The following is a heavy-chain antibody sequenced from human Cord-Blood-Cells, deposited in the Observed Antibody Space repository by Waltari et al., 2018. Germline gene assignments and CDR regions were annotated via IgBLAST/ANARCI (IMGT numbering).Heavy chain of an antibody. D-gene: IGHD6-13*01. CDR3: ARDGPYSSSWVGQYYFDY. V-gene: IGHV4-4*07. J-gene: IGHJ4*02. CDR2: IYTSGST. Sequence: QVQLQESGPGLVKPSETLSLTCTVSGGSISSYYWSWIGQPAGQGLEWIGRIYTSGSTNYNPSLKSRVTMSVDTSKNQFSLKLSSVTAADTAVYYCARDGPYSSSWVGQYYFDYWGQGTLVTVSS. CDR1: GGSISSYY.